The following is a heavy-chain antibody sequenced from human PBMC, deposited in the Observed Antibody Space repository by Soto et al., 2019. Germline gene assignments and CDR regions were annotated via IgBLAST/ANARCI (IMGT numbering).Heavy chain of an antibody. CDR3: AAGTYYYGSSGYYHFDY. CDR2: IIPIFGTA. Sequence: SVKVSCKASGGTFSSYAISWVRQAPGQGLEWMGGIIPIFGTANYAQKFQGRVTITADESTSTAYMELSSLRSEDTAVYYCAAGTYYYGSSGYYHFDYWGQGTLVTVSS. D-gene: IGHD3-22*01. V-gene: IGHV1-69*13. J-gene: IGHJ4*02. CDR1: GGTFSSYA.